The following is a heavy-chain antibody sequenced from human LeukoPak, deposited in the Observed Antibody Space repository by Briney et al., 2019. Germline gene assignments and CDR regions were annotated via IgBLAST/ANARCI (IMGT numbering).Heavy chain of an antibody. V-gene: IGHV1-2*02. J-gene: IGHJ4*01. CDR2: INPSSGGT. CDR3: ATDLGSSWIY. CDR1: GYSFTSYY. Sequence: ASVKVSCKTSGYSFTSYYIHWVRQAPGQGLEWMGWINPSSGGTEYAQKFQGRVTMTGDTSISTAYMELSRLSSDDTAVYYCATDLGSSWIYWGQGTLVTVSS. D-gene: IGHD6-13*01.